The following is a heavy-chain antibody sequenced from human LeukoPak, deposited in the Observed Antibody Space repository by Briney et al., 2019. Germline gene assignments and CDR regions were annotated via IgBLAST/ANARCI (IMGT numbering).Heavy chain of an antibody. CDR3: ARGDLRYNHSWYLSY. V-gene: IGHV3-49*04. D-gene: IGHD6-13*01. CDR1: GFTFVEYG. J-gene: IGHJ4*02. CDR2: IRNQAYGGTT. Sequence: GRSLRLSCVTSGFTFVEYGVSWVRQAPGTGLEWVGFIRNQAYGGTTEYATSVKDRFSISRDDSKGIADLQMVSLKTEDTGVYYCARGDLRYNHSWYLSYWGQGTLVTVSS.